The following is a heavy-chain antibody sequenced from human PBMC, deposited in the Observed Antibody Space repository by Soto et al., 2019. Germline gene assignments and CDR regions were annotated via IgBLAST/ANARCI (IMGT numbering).Heavy chain of an antibody. CDR2: IYHSGST. Sequence: QLQLQESGSGLVKPSQTLSLTCAVSGGSISSGGYSWSWIRQPPGKGLEWIGYIYHSGSTYYNPSLKSRVTISVDRSKNQFSLKLSAVTAADTAVYYCARGGYGDYDYHLYYFDYWGQGTLVTVSS. J-gene: IGHJ4*02. V-gene: IGHV4-30-2*01. CDR1: GGSISSGGYS. CDR3: ARGGYGDYDYHLYYFDY. D-gene: IGHD4-17*01.